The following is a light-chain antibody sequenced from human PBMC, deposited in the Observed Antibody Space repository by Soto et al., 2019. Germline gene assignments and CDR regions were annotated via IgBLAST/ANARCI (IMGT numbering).Light chain of an antibody. CDR2: ENN. J-gene: IGLJ2*01. CDR3: GTWDSSLSVVL. V-gene: IGLV1-51*02. CDR1: FSNIGNNY. Sequence: QSVLTQPPSVSAAPGQKVTISCSGSFSNIGNNYVSWYQKLPGTAPKLLIYENNKRPSGIPDRFSGSKSGTSATLGITGLQTGDEDDYYCGTWDSSLSVVLFGGGTKVTVL.